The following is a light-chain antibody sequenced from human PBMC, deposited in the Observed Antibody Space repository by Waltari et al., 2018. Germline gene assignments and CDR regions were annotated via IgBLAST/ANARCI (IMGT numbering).Light chain of an antibody. CDR3: QQFNTYPLT. CDR1: KGISSY. Sequence: IQLTQSPSSLYASVGDRGTITCRASKGISSYLAWYQQKPGKAPNLLIYAAFTLQSGVPSRCSGSGSGTDFTLTISSLQPEDFATYYCQQFNTYPLTFGQGTRLESK. J-gene: IGKJ5*01. CDR2: AAF. V-gene: IGKV1-9*01.